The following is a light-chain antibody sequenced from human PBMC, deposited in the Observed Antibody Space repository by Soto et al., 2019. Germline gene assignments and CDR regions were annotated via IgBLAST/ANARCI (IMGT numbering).Light chain of an antibody. Sequence: VGNSVTITCRASQTISSWLAWYQQKPGKAPKILIYKASTLKSGVPSRFSGSGSGTEFTLTISRPQNDELPTHYCHYSNRQTETFGQRTKVDIK. CDR1: QTISSW. V-gene: IGKV1-5*03. J-gene: IGKJ1*01. CDR2: KAS. CDR3: HYSNRQTET.